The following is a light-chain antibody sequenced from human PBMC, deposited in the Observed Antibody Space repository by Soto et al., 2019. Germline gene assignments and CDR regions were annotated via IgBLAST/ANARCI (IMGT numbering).Light chain of an antibody. J-gene: IGLJ2*01. CDR2: LNSDGSH. Sequence: QLVLTQSPSASASLGASVKLTCKLSSGHSSYGIAWHQQQPEKGPRYLMKLNSDGSHTKGDGIPDRFSGSSSGTERYLTISSLQSEDEADYFCQTWGAGILVVFGGGTKLTVL. CDR1: SGHSSYG. V-gene: IGLV4-69*01. CDR3: QTWGAGILVV.